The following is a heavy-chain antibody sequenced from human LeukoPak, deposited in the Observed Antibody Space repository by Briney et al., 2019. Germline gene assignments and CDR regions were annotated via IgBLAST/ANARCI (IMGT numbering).Heavy chain of an antibody. CDR1: GGSFSGYY. D-gene: IGHD3-22*01. CDR2: INHSGST. CDR3: ARRGRTYYYDSSGYYYRXWXDP. V-gene: IGHV4-34*01. J-gene: IGHJ5*02. Sequence: PSETLSLTCAVYGGSFSGYYWSWIRQPPGKGLEWIGEINHSGSTNYNPSLKSRVTISVDTSKNQFSLKLSSVTAADTAVYYCARRGRTYYYDSSGYYYRXWXDPWXXXTXXTVS.